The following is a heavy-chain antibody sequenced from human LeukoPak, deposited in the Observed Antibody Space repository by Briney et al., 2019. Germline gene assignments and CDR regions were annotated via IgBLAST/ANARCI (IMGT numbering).Heavy chain of an antibody. CDR3: ARVTEYSTAGMRY. J-gene: IGHJ4*02. CDR1: GFTFSSYW. CDR2: ISSDGSTT. Sequence: GGPLRLSCAASGFTFSSYWMHWVRQAPGKGLLWVSRISSDGSTTTYADSVKGRFTISRDNAKNTLYLQMNSLRAEDTALYYCARVTEYSTAGMRYWGQGTLVTVSS. V-gene: IGHV3-74*01. D-gene: IGHD6-13*01.